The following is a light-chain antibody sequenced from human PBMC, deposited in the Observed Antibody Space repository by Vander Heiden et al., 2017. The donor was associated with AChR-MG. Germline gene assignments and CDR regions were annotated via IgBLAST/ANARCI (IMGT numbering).Light chain of an antibody. V-gene: IGKV3-11*01. CDR2: DAS. CDR3: QQRSNWT. Sequence: ELVLTQSPATLSFSPGERATRSCRASQSVSSYLDWDQQKPGQAPRLLIDDASNRDTGSPARFSGSGSGTDVTLTTSSLGCEDFAVYYGQQRSNWTFGQGTRVEIK. CDR1: QSVSSY. J-gene: IGKJ1*01.